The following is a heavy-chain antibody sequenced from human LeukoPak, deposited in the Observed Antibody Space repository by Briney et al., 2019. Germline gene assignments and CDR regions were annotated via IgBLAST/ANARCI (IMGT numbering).Heavy chain of an antibody. Sequence: PGGSLRLSCAASGFTFSSYSMNWVRQAPGKGLEWVSSISSSSSYIYYADSVKGRFTIFRDNAKNSLYLQMNSLRAEDTAVYYCARVPYGSGSQTTLPDDAFDIWGQGTMVTVSS. D-gene: IGHD3-10*01. CDR3: ARVPYGSGSQTTLPDDAFDI. CDR1: GFTFSSYS. J-gene: IGHJ3*02. V-gene: IGHV3-21*01. CDR2: ISSSSSYI.